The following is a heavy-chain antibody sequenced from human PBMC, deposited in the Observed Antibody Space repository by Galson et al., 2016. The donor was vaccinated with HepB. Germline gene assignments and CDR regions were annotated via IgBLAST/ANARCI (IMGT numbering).Heavy chain of an antibody. J-gene: IGHJ4*02. V-gene: IGHV3-49*04. D-gene: IGHD3-9*01. CDR2: IRSKAYGGTT. CDR3: AKRLEWDGMNLLTGYSRFDY. Sequence: SLRLSCATSGITFGDYGMSWVRQAPGKGLEWLGFIRSKAYGGTTEYAASVKGRFTISRDDSKSIAYLQMNSLRSEDTAVYYCAKRLEWDGMNLLTGYSRFDYWGQGTLVTVSS. CDR1: GITFGDYG.